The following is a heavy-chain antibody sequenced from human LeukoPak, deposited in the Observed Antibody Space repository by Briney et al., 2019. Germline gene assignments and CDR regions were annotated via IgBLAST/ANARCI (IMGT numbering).Heavy chain of an antibody. CDR1: GFTFSSYS. J-gene: IGHJ6*02. V-gene: IGHV3-21*01. CDR2: ISSSSSYI. CDR3: AREVVALDYYYYGMDV. Sequence: GGSLRLSCAASGFTFSSYSMNWVRQAPGKGLEWVSSISSSSSYIYYADSVKGRFTTSRDNAKNSLYLQMNSLRAEDTAVYYCAREVVALDYYYYGMDVWGQGTTVTVSS. D-gene: IGHD2-21*01.